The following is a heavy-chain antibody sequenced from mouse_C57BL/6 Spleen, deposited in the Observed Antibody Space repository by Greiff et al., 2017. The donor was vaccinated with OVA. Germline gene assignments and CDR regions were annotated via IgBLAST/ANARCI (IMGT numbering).Heavy chain of an antibody. CDR1: GYSITSGYY. Sequence: EVQLQESGPGLVKPSQSLSLTCSVTGYSITSGYYWNWVRQFPGNKLEWMGYISYDGSSNYKPSLKNRISITRDTSKNQCFLKLNSVTTEDTATYYCARGVDGIDDWGQGTTLTVSS. D-gene: IGHD1-1*01. CDR3: ARGVDGIDD. J-gene: IGHJ2*01. V-gene: IGHV3-6*01. CDR2: ISYDGSS.